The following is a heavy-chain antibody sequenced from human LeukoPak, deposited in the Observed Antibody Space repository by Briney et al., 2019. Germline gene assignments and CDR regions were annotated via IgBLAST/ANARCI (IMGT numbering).Heavy chain of an antibody. Sequence: SETLSLTCTVSGGSISSYCWSWIRQPPGKGLEWIGYIYYSGSTNYNPSLKSRVTISVDTSKNQFSLKLSSVTAADTAVYYCARHLGGYSSGWYPDAFDIWGQGTMVTVSS. CDR2: IYYSGST. J-gene: IGHJ3*02. CDR1: GGSISSYC. CDR3: ARHLGGYSSGWYPDAFDI. D-gene: IGHD6-19*01. V-gene: IGHV4-59*08.